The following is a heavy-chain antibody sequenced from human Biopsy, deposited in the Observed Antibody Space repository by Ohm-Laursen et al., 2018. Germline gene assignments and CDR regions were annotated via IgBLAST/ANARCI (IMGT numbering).Heavy chain of an antibody. V-gene: IGHV4-59*01. J-gene: IGHJ5*02. CDR3: ARGGFGLDGYNSP. CDR2: IYYSGIAA. D-gene: IGHD5-24*01. CDR1: GGPLNSYY. Sequence: SETPSLTCTVSGGPLNSYYWSWIRQPPGKGLEWIGYIYYSGIAANYNPSLKGRVTISVDTSKHQFSLRLTSATAADTAVYYCARGGFGLDGYNSPWGRGTLVIVSS.